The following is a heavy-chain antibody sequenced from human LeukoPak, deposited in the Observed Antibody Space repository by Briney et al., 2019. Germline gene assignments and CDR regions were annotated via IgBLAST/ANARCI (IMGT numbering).Heavy chain of an antibody. CDR2: IIPIFGTA. CDR1: GGTFSSYA. Sequence: SVKVSCKASGGTFSSYAISWVRQAPGQGLEWMGGIIPIFGTANYAQKFQGRVTITADESTSTAYMELSSLRSEDTAVYYCARLGAGYCSSTSCQSYYYYGMDVWGQGTTVTVSS. V-gene: IGHV1-69*13. CDR3: ARLGAGYCSSTSCQSYYYYGMDV. J-gene: IGHJ6*02. D-gene: IGHD2-2*01.